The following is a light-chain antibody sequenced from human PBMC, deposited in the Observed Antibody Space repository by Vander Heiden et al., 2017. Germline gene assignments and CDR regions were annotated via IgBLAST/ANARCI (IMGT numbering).Light chain of an antibody. CDR2: DAS. V-gene: IGKV3-11*01. CDR1: QSVSNN. Sequence: VLPQSPATLSLSPGERVTLSCRASQSVSNNLAWYQQKPGQTPRLLIYDASKRATGISARFIASGSGTDFTLTILSLEPEDSAVYFCQQRNNWPRTFGQGTKVEIK. CDR3: QQRNNWPRT. J-gene: IGKJ1*01.